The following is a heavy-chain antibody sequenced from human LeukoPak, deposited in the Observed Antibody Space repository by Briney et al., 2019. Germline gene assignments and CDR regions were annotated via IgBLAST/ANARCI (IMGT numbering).Heavy chain of an antibody. D-gene: IGHD1-1*01. V-gene: IGHV1-24*01. CDR3: ATVRDGTTYFDY. CDR1: GYTLSDLS. CDR2: FDPEDGKT. J-gene: IGHJ4*02. Sequence: DSVKVSCKVSGYTLSDLSMHWVRQAPGKGLEWLGGFDPEDGKTIYARRFQGRVTVTEDSSTDTAYMELTSLRSEDTAVYYCATVRDGTTYFDYWGQGTLVTVSS.